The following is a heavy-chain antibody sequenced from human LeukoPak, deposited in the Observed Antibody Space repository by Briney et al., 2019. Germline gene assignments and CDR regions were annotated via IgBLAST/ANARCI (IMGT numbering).Heavy chain of an antibody. CDR2: ISTSSSYI. CDR3: ARDREGFGESYFDY. J-gene: IGHJ4*02. V-gene: IGHV3-21*01. CDR1: GFTFSSYN. Sequence: PGGSLRLSCAASGFTFSSYNMNWVRQAPGKGLEWVSFISTSSSYIYYADSVKGRFTISRDNAKNSLYLQMNSLRAEDTAMYYCARDREGFGESYFDYWGQGTLVTVSS. D-gene: IGHD3-10*01.